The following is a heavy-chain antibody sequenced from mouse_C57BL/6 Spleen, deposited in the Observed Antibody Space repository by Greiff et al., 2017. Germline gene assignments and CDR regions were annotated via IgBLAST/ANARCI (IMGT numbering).Heavy chain of an antibody. CDR2: IYPGSGST. V-gene: IGHV1-55*01. CDR1: GYTFTSYW. D-gene: IGHD2-4*01. CDR3: ARTSDYCYAMDY. Sequence: QVQLQQPGSELVKPGASVKMSCKASGYTFTSYWITWVKQRPGQGLEWIGDIYPGSGSTNYNEKFKSKATLTVDTSSSTAYMQLSSLTSEDSAVYYCARTSDYCYAMDYWGQGTSVTVSS. J-gene: IGHJ4*01.